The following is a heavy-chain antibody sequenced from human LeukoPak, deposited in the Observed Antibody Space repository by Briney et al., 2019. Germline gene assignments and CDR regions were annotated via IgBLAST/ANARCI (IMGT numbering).Heavy chain of an antibody. J-gene: IGHJ3*02. V-gene: IGHV1-18*01. D-gene: IGHD3-22*01. Sequence: GASVKVSCKASGYTFSSYGLSWVQQAPGQGLEWMGWISGFRGNTNYAQKFRGRVTMTTDTSTTTAYMELRSLNSDDTAVYYCARDFFSYDGTENNYEDTFDIWGQGTMVTVSS. CDR3: ARDFFSYDGTENNYEDTFDI. CDR2: ISGFRGNT. CDR1: GYTFSSYG.